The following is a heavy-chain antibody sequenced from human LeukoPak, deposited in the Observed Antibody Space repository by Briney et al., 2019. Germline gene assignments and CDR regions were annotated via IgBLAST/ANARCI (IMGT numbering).Heavy chain of an antibody. V-gene: IGHV4-38-2*02. CDR1: GYSISSGNY. CDR3: ARGNWNDVVGYYFDY. CDR2: INHSGST. D-gene: IGHD1-1*01. Sequence: SETLSLTCTVSGYSISSGNYWGWIRQPPGKGREWIGSINHSGSTYNNPSRKSRVTISVDTSKNQFSLKLSSVTAADTAVYYCARGNWNDVVGYYFDYWGQGTLVTVSS. J-gene: IGHJ4*02.